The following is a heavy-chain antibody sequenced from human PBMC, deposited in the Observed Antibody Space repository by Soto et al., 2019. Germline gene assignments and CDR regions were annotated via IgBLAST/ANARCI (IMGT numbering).Heavy chain of an antibody. Sequence: QVQLQESGPGLVKPSETLSLTCTVSGGSISSYYWSWIRQPAGKGLEWIGRIYTSGSTNYNPSLKSRVTMSVDASKNQFSLKLSSVTAADTAVYYCARDLDEYYYDSSGYTAFDIWGQGTMVTVSS. CDR3: ARDLDEYYYDSSGYTAFDI. V-gene: IGHV4-4*07. J-gene: IGHJ3*02. CDR2: IYTSGST. D-gene: IGHD3-22*01. CDR1: GGSISSYY.